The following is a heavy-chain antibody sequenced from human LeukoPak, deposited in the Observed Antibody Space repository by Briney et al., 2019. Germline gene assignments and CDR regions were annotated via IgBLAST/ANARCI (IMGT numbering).Heavy chain of an antibody. Sequence: GGFLRLSCAASGFIFNNYGLVWVRQAPGKGLEWVSAISNDGGGTTYADFVKGRFSVSRDNSKNSLYLQMNSLRAEDTAVYYCARVREEIAIVVVPAAMGWFDPWGQGTLVTVSS. CDR3: ARVREEIAIVVVPAAMGWFDP. CDR2: ISNDGGGT. V-gene: IGHV3-23*01. J-gene: IGHJ5*02. CDR1: GFIFNNYG. D-gene: IGHD2-2*01.